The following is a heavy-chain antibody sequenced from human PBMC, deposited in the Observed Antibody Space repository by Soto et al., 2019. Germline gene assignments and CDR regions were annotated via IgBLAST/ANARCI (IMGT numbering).Heavy chain of an antibody. V-gene: IGHV6-1*01. J-gene: IGHJ4*02. Sequence: SQTLSLTCAISGDSVSSNSAAWNWIRQSPSRGLEWLGRTYYRSKWYNDYAVSVKSRITINPDTSKNQFSLQLNSVTPEDTAVYYCARGYCSGGSCYLYFDYWGQGTLVTVSS. CDR1: GDSVSSNSAA. CDR2: TYYRSKWYN. CDR3: ARGYCSGGSCYLYFDY. D-gene: IGHD2-15*01.